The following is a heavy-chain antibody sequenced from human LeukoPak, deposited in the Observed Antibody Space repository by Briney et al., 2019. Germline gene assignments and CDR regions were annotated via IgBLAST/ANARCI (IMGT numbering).Heavy chain of an antibody. D-gene: IGHD5-12*01. CDR1: GGTFSSYA. CDR3: ASGGGYSGYDWFDY. CDR2: IIPIFGTA. Sequence: SVKVSCKASGGTFSSYAISWVRQAPGQGLEWMGGIIPIFGTANYAQKFQGRVTITADESTSTAYMELSTLRSEDTAVYYCASGGGYSGYDWFDYWGQGTLVTVSS. V-gene: IGHV1-69*13. J-gene: IGHJ4*02.